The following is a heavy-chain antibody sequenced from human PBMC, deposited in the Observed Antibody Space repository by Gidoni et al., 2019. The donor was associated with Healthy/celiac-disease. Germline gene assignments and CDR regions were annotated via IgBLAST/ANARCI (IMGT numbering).Heavy chain of an antibody. V-gene: IGHV3-33*01. D-gene: IGHD3-9*01. CDR2: IWYDGSNK. Sequence: QVQLVESGGGVVQPGRSLSLSCAASGFTFCSYGMHWVRQAPGKGLEWVVVIWYDGSNKYYADSVKGRFTISRDNSKNTLYLQMNSLRAEDTAVYYCARGLRYFDWGEDGMDVWGQGTTVTVSS. CDR3: ARGLRYFDWGEDGMDV. J-gene: IGHJ6*02. CDR1: GFTFCSYG.